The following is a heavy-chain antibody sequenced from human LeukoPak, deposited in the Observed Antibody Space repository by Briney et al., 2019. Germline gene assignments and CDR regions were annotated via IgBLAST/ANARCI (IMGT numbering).Heavy chain of an antibody. V-gene: IGHV3-53*01. J-gene: IGHJ4*02. CDR3: ATANW. CDR1: GFTVNSYY. D-gene: IGHD4/OR15-4a*01. Sequence: PGGSLRLSCAAYGFTVNSYYMSWVRQAPGKGLEWTSVMYSAGNTYYADSVMGRFTISRDISKNTLYLQMDSLRAGDTAIYYCATANWWGQGTLVTVSS. CDR2: MYSAGNT.